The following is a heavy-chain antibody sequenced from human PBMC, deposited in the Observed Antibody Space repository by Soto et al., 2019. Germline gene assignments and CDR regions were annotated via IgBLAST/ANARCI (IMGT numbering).Heavy chain of an antibody. V-gene: IGHV1-18*03. CDR2: INPSSGST. J-gene: IGHJ4*02. D-gene: IGHD3-10*01. CDR3: ARDMNLVRGAAN. Sequence: PGQGLEWMGRINPSSGSTSYAQKLQGRVTMTTDTSTSTAYMELRSLRSDDMSVYYCARDMNLVRGAANWGQRLLVSVSS.